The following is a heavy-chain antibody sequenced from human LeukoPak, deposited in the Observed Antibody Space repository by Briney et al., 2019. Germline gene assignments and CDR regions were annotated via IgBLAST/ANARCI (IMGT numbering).Heavy chain of an antibody. CDR2: TSGSGGNT. D-gene: IGHD5-12*01. Sequence: GGSLRLSCAASGFTLRSYDMSWVRQAPGKGLEWVAATSGSGGNTYYADSVKGRFTISRDNSKNALYLQMNSLRAEDTAVYYCAKEYSGYDFDYWGQGTLVTVSS. J-gene: IGHJ4*02. CDR1: GFTLRSYD. V-gene: IGHV3-23*01. CDR3: AKEYSGYDFDY.